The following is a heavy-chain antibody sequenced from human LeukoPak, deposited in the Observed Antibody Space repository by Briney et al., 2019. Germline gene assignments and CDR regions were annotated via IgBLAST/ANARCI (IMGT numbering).Heavy chain of an antibody. J-gene: IGHJ5*02. CDR1: GFTFSSYA. V-gene: IGHV3-23*01. Sequence: GGSLRLSCAASGFTFSSYAMHWVRQAPGKGLEWVSAISAGGGSTYYADSVKGRFTISRDNSKNTLYLQMNSLRVEDTAVHYCAKGRSPFDPWGQGTLVTVSS. CDR2: ISAGGGST. CDR3: AKGRSPFDP.